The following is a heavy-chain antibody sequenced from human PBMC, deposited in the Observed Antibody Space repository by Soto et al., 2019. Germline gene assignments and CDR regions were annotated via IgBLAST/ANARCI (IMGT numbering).Heavy chain of an antibody. V-gene: IGHV3-9*01. CDR1: GFTIDTHA. Sequence: PGGSLRLSCAASGFTIDTHAMHWVRQAPGKGLEWVAGISWDSGKIGYADSVKGRFSVSRDNAKNSLYLQMSSLKPEDTAFYFCARDNRGLYGSHDSYWFDPWGQGTLVTVSS. CDR3: ARDNRGLYGSHDSYWFDP. CDR2: ISWDSGKI. J-gene: IGHJ5*02. D-gene: IGHD5-12*01.